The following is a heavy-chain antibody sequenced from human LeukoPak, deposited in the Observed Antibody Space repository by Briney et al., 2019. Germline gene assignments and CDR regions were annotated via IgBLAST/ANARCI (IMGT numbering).Heavy chain of an antibody. Sequence: ASVKVSCKASGYTFTGYYMHWVRQAPGQGLEWMGWINPNSGGTSYAQNFQGRVTMTRDTSINTAYMELSRLISDDTAVYYCARELSGHGAFDIWGQGTVVTVSS. CDR1: GYTFTGYY. CDR2: INPNSGGT. CDR3: ARELSGHGAFDI. J-gene: IGHJ3*02. V-gene: IGHV1-2*02. D-gene: IGHD5-12*01.